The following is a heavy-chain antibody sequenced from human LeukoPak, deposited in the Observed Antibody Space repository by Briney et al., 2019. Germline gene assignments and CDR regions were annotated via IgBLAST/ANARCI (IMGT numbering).Heavy chain of an antibody. CDR3: ARGDSSGWYSNWYFDL. D-gene: IGHD6-19*01. CDR1: GGSFSGYY. J-gene: IGHJ2*01. Sequence: SETLSLTCAVYGGSFSGYYWSWIRQPPGKGLEWIGEINHSGSTNHNPSLKSRVTISVDTSKNQFSLKLSSVTAADTAVYYCARGDSSGWYSNWYFDLWGRGTLVTVSS. V-gene: IGHV4-34*01. CDR2: INHSGST.